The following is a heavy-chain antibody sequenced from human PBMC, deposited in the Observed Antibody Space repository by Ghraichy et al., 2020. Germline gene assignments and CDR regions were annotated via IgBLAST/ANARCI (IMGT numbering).Heavy chain of an antibody. CDR2: IDYSGQT. V-gene: IGHV4-39*01. J-gene: IGHJ4*02. CDR1: GGSLYSSDYY. Sequence: SETLSLTCSVSGGSLYSSDYYWGWVRQPPGKGLEWIGTIDYSGQTFYNPSLKIRVTISVATPRNQFSLKLTSVTAAERAVYYCARLKWVTMIHRLLDYWGQGTLFTVSS. CDR3: ARLKWVTMIHRLLDY. D-gene: IGHD3-22*01.